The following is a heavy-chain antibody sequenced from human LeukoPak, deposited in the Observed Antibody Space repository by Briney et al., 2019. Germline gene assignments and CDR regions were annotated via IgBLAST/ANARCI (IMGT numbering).Heavy chain of an antibody. CDR1: GYTFTSYG. Sequence: ASVKVSCKASGYTFTSYGISWVRQAPGQGLEWMGWISAYNGNTNYAQKLQGRVTMTTDTSTGTAYMELRSLRSDDTAVYYCARIAGDIVVVPAATAPFDYWGQGTLVTVSS. V-gene: IGHV1-18*01. CDR3: ARIAGDIVVVPAATAPFDY. CDR2: ISAYNGNT. J-gene: IGHJ4*02. D-gene: IGHD2-2*01.